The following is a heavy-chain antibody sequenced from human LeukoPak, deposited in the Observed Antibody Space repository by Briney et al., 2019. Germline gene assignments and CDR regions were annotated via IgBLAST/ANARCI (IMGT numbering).Heavy chain of an antibody. D-gene: IGHD3-10*01. J-gene: IGHJ6*03. CDR1: GYSFTSFG. V-gene: IGHV7-4-1*02. CDR3: ARVGGSGSYYYYMDV. CDR2: INTNTGNP. Sequence: ASVKVSCKASGYSFTSFGMNWVRQAPGQGLEWLGWINTNTGNPTYGQGFTGRFVFSLDTSVSTAYLQISSLKAEDTAVYYCARVGGSGSYYYYMDVWGKGTTVTVSS.